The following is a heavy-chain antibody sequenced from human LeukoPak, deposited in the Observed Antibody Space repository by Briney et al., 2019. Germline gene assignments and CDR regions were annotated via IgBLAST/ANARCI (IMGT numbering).Heavy chain of an antibody. J-gene: IGHJ3*02. CDR1: GGSISSYY. CDR3: AVRITMIVGAFDI. V-gene: IGHV4-4*07. CDR2: IYTSGST. D-gene: IGHD3-22*01. Sequence: LETLSLTCTVSGGSISSYYWSWIRQPAGKGLEWIGRIYTSGSTNYNPSLKSRVTMSVDTSKNQFSLKLSSVTAADTAVYYCAVRITMIVGAFDIWGQGTMVTVSS.